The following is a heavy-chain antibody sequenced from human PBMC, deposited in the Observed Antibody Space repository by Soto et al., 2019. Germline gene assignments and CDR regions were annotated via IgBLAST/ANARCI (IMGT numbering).Heavy chain of an antibody. D-gene: IGHD2-15*01. CDR1: GYTFSSYS. J-gene: IGHJ4*02. Sequence: ASVKVSCKASGYTFSSYSLHWVRQAPGQRLEWMGWINGGSGNKQYPQNFQGRVTITRYTSASTVYMDLTSLRSEDTASYYCAREIIASGYDYWGQGTRVTVSS. CDR2: INGGSGNK. CDR3: AREIIASGYDY. V-gene: IGHV1-3*01.